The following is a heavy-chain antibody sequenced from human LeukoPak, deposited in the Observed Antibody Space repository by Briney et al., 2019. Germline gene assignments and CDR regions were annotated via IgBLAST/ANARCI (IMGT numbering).Heavy chain of an antibody. Sequence: LGESLKISCKGSGYIFTSYWIAWVRQMPGKGLEWMGIIYPGDSDTRYSPSFQGQVTISADKSISTAYLQWSGLKASDTAMYYCASPTSEGAWGQGTLVTVSS. D-gene: IGHD4-11*01. V-gene: IGHV5-51*01. CDR1: GYIFTSYW. CDR3: ASPTSEGA. J-gene: IGHJ5*02. CDR2: IYPGDSDT.